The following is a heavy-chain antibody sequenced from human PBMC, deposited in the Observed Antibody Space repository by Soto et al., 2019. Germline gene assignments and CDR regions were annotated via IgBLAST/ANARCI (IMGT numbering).Heavy chain of an antibody. CDR3: AKDTYIIVGGTHIDF. Sequence: EVHLVESGGGLVQPGRSLRLSCAASGFTFDDYAMHWVRQAPGKGLVWVSGISWNSDSTGYADSVKGRFTISRDNAKNSLFLQMNSLRAEDTALYFCAKDTYIIVGGTHIDFWGRGTLVSVSS. CDR1: GFTFDDYA. V-gene: IGHV3-9*01. J-gene: IGHJ4*02. CDR2: ISWNSDST. D-gene: IGHD1-26*01.